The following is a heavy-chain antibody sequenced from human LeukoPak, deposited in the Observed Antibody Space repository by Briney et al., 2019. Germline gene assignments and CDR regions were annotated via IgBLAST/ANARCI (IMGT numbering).Heavy chain of an antibody. D-gene: IGHD3-3*01. Sequence: SETLSLTCTVSGGSISSYYWSWIRQPPGKGLEWIGYIYYSGSTNYNPSLKSRVTISVDTSKNQFSLKLSSVTAADTAVYYCARTSYDFWSGRWFDPWGQGTLVTVSS. J-gene: IGHJ5*02. V-gene: IGHV4-59*08. CDR1: GGSISSYY. CDR2: IYYSGST. CDR3: ARTSYDFWSGRWFDP.